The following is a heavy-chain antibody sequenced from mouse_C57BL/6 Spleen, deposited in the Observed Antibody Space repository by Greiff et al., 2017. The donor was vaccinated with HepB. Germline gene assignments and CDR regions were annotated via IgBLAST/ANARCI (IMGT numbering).Heavy chain of an antibody. J-gene: IGHJ3*01. CDR1: GYTFTSYW. Sequence: QVQLQQPGAELVKPGASVKLSCKASGYTFTSYWMHWVKQRPGQGLEWIGMIHPNSGSTNYNEKFKSKATLTVDKSSSTAYMQLSSLTSEDSAVYYCAPRVHYGSSSWFAYWGQGTLVTVSA. CDR3: APRVHYGSSSWFAY. D-gene: IGHD1-1*01. V-gene: IGHV1-64*01. CDR2: IHPNSGST.